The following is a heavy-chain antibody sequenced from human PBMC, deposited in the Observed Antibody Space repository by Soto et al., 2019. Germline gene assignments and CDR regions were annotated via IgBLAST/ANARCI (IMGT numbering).Heavy chain of an antibody. D-gene: IGHD2-21*01. V-gene: IGHV3-33*01. J-gene: IGHJ3*02. Sequence: GGSLRLSCAASGFTFSSYGMHWVRQAPGKGLEWVAVIWYDGSNKYYADSVKGRFTISRDNSKNTLYLQMNSLRAEDTAVYYCARDFAYFALGSHNDAFDIWGQGTMVTVSS. CDR1: GFTFSSYG. CDR3: ARDFAYFALGSHNDAFDI. CDR2: IWYDGSNK.